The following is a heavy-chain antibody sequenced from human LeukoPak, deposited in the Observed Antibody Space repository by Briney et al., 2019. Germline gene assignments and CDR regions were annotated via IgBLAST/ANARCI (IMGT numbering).Heavy chain of an antibody. CDR1: GGTFSSYT. CDR2: IIPIFGTA. V-gene: IGHV1-69*13. CDR3: AREGTIFGVALHDY. D-gene: IGHD3-3*01. J-gene: IGHJ4*02. Sequence: ASVKVSCKASGGTFSSYTISWVRQAPGQGLEWMGGIIPIFGTANYAQKFQGRVTITADESTSTAYMELSSLRSEDTAVYYCAREGTIFGVALHDYWGQGTLVTVSS.